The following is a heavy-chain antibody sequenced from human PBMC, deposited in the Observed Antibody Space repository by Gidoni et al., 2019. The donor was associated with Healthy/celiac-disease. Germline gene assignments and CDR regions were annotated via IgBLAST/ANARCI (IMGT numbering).Heavy chain of an antibody. V-gene: IGHV3-23*01. D-gene: IGHD3-22*01. J-gene: IGHJ3*02. CDR2: ISGSGGST. Sequence: EVQLLESGGGLVQPGGSLRLSCAASGFTFSSYSMSWVRPGPGKGLEWVSAISGSGGSTYYADSVKGRFTISRDNSKNTLYLQMNSLRAEDTAVYYCAKGATMIEGRIWGQGTMVTVSS. CDR1: GFTFSSYS. CDR3: AKGATMIEGRI.